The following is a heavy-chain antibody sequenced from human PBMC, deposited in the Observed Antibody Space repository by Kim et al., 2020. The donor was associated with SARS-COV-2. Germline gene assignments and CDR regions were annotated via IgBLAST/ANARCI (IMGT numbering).Heavy chain of an antibody. D-gene: IGHD3-10*01. CDR3: ARELWFGELMYYYYMDV. CDR2: IWYDGSNK. V-gene: IGHV3-33*01. Sequence: GGSLRLSCAASGFTFSGYGMHWVRQAPGEGLEWVAVIWYDGSNKYYADSVKGRFTISRDNSKNTLYLQMNSLRAEDTAVYYCARELWFGELMYYYYMDVWGKGTTVTVSS. J-gene: IGHJ6*03. CDR1: GFTFSGYG.